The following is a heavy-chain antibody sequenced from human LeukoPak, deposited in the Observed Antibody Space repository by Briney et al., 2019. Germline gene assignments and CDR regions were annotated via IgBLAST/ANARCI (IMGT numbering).Heavy chain of an antibody. V-gene: IGHV3-74*01. Sequence: PGGSLRLSCAASGFTFSSYWMHWVRQAPGKGLVWVSRINSDGSSTSYADSVKGRFTISRDNAKNTLYLRMNSLRAEDTAVYYCARGRWLQLFPFDYWGQGTLVTVSS. CDR1: GFTFSSYW. CDR2: INSDGSST. CDR3: ARGRWLQLFPFDY. D-gene: IGHD5-24*01. J-gene: IGHJ4*02.